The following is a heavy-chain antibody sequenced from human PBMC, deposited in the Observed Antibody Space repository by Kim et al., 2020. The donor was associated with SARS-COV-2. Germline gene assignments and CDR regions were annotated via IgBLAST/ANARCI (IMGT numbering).Heavy chain of an antibody. CDR2: ISYDGSNK. J-gene: IGHJ4*02. Sequence: GGSLRLSCAASGFTFSSYGMHWVRQAPGKGLEWVAVISYDGSNKYYADSVKGRFTISRDNSKNTLYLQMNSLRAEDTAVYYCARPPFDYDSSGYFDYWGQGTLVTVSS. CDR3: ARPPFDYDSSGYFDY. D-gene: IGHD3-22*01. V-gene: IGHV3-33*05. CDR1: GFTFSSYG.